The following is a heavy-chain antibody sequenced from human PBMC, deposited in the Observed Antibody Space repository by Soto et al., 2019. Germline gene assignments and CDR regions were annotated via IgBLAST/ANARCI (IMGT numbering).Heavy chain of an antibody. CDR3: AHRFDWYYFNY. Sequence: QITLKESGPTVVKPTQTLTLTCTVSGFSLSTTDVGVAWIRQPPGKALEWLALIYWDDDKRYSPSLKSRLTITKDTSKHQVVLRMTNMDPVDTATYYCAHRFDWYYFNYWGQGILVTVSS. CDR2: IYWDDDK. CDR1: GFSLSTTDVG. J-gene: IGHJ4*02. V-gene: IGHV2-5*02. D-gene: IGHD3-9*01.